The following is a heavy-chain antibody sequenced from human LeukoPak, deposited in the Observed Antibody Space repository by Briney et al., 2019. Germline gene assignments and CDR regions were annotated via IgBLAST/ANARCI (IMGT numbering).Heavy chain of an antibody. CDR1: GGSISSSSYY. CDR2: IYYSGST. J-gene: IGHJ4*02. V-gene: IGHV4-39*01. Sequence: PSETLSLTCTVSGGSISSSSYYWGWIRQPPGKGLEWIGSIYYSGSTYYNPSLKSRVTISVDTSKNQFSLKLSSVTAADTAVYYCVRVLYSSGWYTYYFDYWGQGTLVTVSS. CDR3: VRVLYSSGWYTYYFDY. D-gene: IGHD6-19*01.